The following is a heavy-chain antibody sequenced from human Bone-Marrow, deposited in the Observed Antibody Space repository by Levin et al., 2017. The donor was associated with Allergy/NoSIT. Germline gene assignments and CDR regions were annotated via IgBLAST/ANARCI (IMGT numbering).Heavy chain of an antibody. J-gene: IGHJ4*02. CDR3: AREFSFRFDS. D-gene: IGHD2-15*01. CDR2: IYDSGTT. V-gene: IGHV4-59*01. CDR1: GDSISTSF. Sequence: SQTLSLTCTVSGDSISTSFWSWIRPSPGKGLEWIGYIYDSGTTDYNPSLRSRVTISVDTSKNQFSLRLRSVTAADTAVYYCAREFSFRFDSWGQGTLVTVSS.